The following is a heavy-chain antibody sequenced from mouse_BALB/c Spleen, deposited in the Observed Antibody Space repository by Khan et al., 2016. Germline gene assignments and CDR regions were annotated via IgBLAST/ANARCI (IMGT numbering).Heavy chain of an antibody. CDR1: GFSLSTSGMG. J-gene: IGHJ3*01. CDR3: AADDSFAY. V-gene: IGHV8-12*01. D-gene: IGHD2-13*01. CDR2: LYWDDDK. Sequence: QVTLKESGPGILQPSQSLSLSCSFSGFSLSTSGMGLSWLSQPSGQGLEWLAHLYWDDDKRYDPSLKSWINISDDTSSTQVFLMITSVDTAGTATYYCAADDSFAYWGPGTLVTVSA.